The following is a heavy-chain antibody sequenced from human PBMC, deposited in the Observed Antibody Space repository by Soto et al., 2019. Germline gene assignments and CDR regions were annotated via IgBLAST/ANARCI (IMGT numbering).Heavy chain of an antibody. CDR1: GVSVRSYT. Sequence: SETLSLTCIVSGVSVRSYTWSWVRQPANKGLEWIGRVFSSVSATYNPSLRSRVSISMDTPENRISLKLDSVTAADAGVYFCARDGMTTGDTWGPGTLVTVSS. J-gene: IGHJ4*02. CDR2: VFSSVSA. V-gene: IGHV4-4*07. D-gene: IGHD2-21*02. CDR3: ARDGMTTGDT.